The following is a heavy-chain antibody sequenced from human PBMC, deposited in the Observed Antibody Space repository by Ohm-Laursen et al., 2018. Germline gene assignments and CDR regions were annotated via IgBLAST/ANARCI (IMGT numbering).Heavy chain of an antibody. CDR2: ISNDGGNK. J-gene: IGHJ4*02. Sequence: SLRLSCTATGFTFSSFGMHWVRQAPGKGLEWVAVISNDGGNKFYADSVKGRFTISRDNSKNTLYLQMNSLRAEDTAVYYCAKGSITMIPIWGQGTLVTVSS. CDR1: GFTFSSFG. D-gene: IGHD3-22*01. CDR3: AKGSITMIPI. V-gene: IGHV3-30*18.